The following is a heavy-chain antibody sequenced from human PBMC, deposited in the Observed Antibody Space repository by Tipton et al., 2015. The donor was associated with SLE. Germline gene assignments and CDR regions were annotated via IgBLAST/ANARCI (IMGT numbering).Heavy chain of an antibody. CDR3: ARSSYGAKVSGGNFNSFYYMDV. J-gene: IGHJ6*03. V-gene: IGHV4-39*07. CDR1: GGSITSSSYY. Sequence: TLSLTCTVSGGSITSSSYYWGWLRQPPGKGLEWIGSIYYRGSTFPNPSLKSRVTISVDTSISQFSLHLNSVTAADTALYYCARSSYGAKVSGGNFNSFYYMDVWGKGTPVTVSS. CDR2: IYYRGST. D-gene: IGHD4-23*01.